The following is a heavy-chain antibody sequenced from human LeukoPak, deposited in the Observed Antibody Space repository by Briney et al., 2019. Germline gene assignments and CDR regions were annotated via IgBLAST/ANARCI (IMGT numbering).Heavy chain of an antibody. CDR2: FDPEDGET. CDR1: GYTLTELS. Sequence: APVKVSCKVSGYTLTELSMHWVRQAPGKGLEWMGGFDPEDGETIYAQKFQGRVTMTEDTSTDTAYMELSSLRSEDTAVYYCATYYYDSSGYPILAAWGQGTLVTVSS. J-gene: IGHJ5*02. D-gene: IGHD3-22*01. V-gene: IGHV1-24*01. CDR3: ATYYYDSSGYPILAA.